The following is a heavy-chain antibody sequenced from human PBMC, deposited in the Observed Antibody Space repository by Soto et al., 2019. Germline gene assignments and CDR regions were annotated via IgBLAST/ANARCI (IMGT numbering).Heavy chain of an antibody. D-gene: IGHD4-17*01. J-gene: IGHJ4*02. Sequence: QLQLRESGPGLLRPSETLSLTCNVSGGAISSNNYFWGWVRQPPGKTLEWIGHIIYSGATHYNESLKSRVTISVDTSKNQFSLRLNSLTSADTAVYYCARGGGFYGGLFDYWGQGTLVAVSS. CDR2: IIYSGAT. CDR3: ARGGGFYGGLFDY. CDR1: GGAISSNNYF. V-gene: IGHV4-39*01.